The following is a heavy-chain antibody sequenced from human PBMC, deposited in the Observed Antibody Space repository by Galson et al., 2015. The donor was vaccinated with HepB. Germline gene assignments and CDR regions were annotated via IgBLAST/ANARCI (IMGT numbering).Heavy chain of an antibody. Sequence: SLRLSCAASGFTFSSYAVSWVRQAPGKGLEWVSAISGSGGSTYYADSVKGRFTISRDNPKNTLYLQMNSLRAEDTAVYYCAKSGGSYSKAYGMDVWGQGTTVTVSS. CDR3: AKSGGSYSKAYGMDV. V-gene: IGHV3-23*01. CDR2: ISGSGGST. CDR1: GFTFSSYA. J-gene: IGHJ6*02. D-gene: IGHD1-26*01.